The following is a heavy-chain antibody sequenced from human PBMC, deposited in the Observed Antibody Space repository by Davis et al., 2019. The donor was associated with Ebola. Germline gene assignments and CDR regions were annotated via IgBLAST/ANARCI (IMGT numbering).Heavy chain of an antibody. V-gene: IGHV4-34*01. J-gene: IGHJ4*02. D-gene: IGHD2-15*01. CDR2: INHSGST. Sequence: FTSYYMHWIRQPPGKGLEWIGEINHSGSTNYNPSLKSRVTISLDTSKNQFSLKLSSVTAADTAVYYCARDRGGGYFDYWGQGTLVTVSS. CDR1: FTSYY. CDR3: ARDRGGGYFDY.